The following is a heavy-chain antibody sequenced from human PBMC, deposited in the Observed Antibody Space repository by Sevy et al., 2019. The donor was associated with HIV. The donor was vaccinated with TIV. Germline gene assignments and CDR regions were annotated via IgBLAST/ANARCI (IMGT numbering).Heavy chain of an antibody. D-gene: IGHD3-10*01. Sequence: GGSLRLSCAASGFTFSNYNMHWVRQAPDQGLEWVTGISSDESNKYYAGSVKGRFINSRDISKSTLYLEMSSLRTEDTAVYDCARECPVGSDFDHWGQGTLVTVSS. V-gene: IGHV3-30-3*01. CDR3: ARECPVGSDFDH. J-gene: IGHJ4*02. CDR1: GFTFSNYN. CDR2: ISSDESNK.